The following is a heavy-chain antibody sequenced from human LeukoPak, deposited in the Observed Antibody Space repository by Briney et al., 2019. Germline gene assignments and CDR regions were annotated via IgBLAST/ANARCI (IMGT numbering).Heavy chain of an antibody. J-gene: IGHJ4*02. CDR3: ARQYISGQWYFDY. V-gene: IGHV3-30*04. D-gene: IGHD5-18*01. Sequence: GRSLRLSCAASGFTLSSHALHWVRQAPGKGLEWVAVISSDGSYKYYADSVKGRFTISRDNSKNTLYLQMNSLIPEDTAVYYCARQYISGQWYFDYWGQGTLVTVSS. CDR1: GFTLSSHA. CDR2: ISSDGSYK.